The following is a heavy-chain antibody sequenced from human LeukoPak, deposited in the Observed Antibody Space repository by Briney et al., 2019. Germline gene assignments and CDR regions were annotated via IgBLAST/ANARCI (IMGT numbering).Heavy chain of an antibody. CDR1: GFTFSSYS. J-gene: IGHJ4*02. V-gene: IGHV3-21*01. CDR2: ISSSSSYI. CDR3: AREGIIAAGFDY. Sequence: GGSLRLSCAASGFTFSSYSMNWVRQDPGKGLEWVSSISSSSSYIYYADSVKGRFTISRDNAKNSLYLQMNSLRAEDTAVYYCAREGIIAAGFDYWGQGTLVTVSS. D-gene: IGHD6-6*01.